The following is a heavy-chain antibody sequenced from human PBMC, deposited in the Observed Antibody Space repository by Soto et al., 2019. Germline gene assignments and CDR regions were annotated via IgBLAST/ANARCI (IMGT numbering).Heavy chain of an antibody. Sequence: PSETLSLTCTVPGGSISSGGYYWSWIRQHPGKGLEWIGYIYYSGSTYYNPSLKSRVTISVDTSKNQFSLKLSSVTAADTAVYYCARAASTVRAFDIWGQGTMVTVSS. D-gene: IGHD4-17*01. CDR1: GGSISSGGYY. J-gene: IGHJ3*02. CDR2: IYYSGST. V-gene: IGHV4-31*03. CDR3: ARAASTVRAFDI.